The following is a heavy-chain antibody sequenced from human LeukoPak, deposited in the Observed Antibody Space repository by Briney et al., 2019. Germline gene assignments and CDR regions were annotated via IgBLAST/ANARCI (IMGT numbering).Heavy chain of an antibody. Sequence: PSETLSLTCTVSGGSINNYYWSWIRQAAGKGLEWIGRIYTSGYADYNPSLNSRVTMSVDTSKNQFSLKLISVTAADTAVYYCARFKGWGIAVAGDDAFDIWGQGTMVTVSS. V-gene: IGHV4-4*07. CDR2: IYTSGYA. J-gene: IGHJ3*02. CDR1: GGSINNYY. CDR3: ARFKGWGIAVAGDDAFDI. D-gene: IGHD6-19*01.